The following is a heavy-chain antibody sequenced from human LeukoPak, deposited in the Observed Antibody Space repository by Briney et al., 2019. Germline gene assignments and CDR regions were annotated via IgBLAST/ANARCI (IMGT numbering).Heavy chain of an antibody. CDR1: GFTFSTYA. CDR3: ARVVLVTLGGWFDP. D-gene: IGHD2-21*02. J-gene: IGHJ5*02. Sequence: PGGSLRLSCAASGFTFSTYAMHWIRQPPGKGLEWIGYIYHSGSTNYSPSLKSRVTISIDTSKNQFSLNLNSVTAADTAVYYCARVVLVTLGGWFDPWGQGTLVTVSS. V-gene: IGHV4-59*01. CDR2: IYHSGST.